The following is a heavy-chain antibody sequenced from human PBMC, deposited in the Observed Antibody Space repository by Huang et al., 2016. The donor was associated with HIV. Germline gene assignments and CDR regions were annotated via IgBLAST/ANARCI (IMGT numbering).Heavy chain of an antibody. D-gene: IGHD2-2*01. J-gene: IGHJ3*02. CDR1: GYTFTSYG. V-gene: IGHV1-18*01. CDR3: ARDSRRLGVVIVVVPTAPNAFDI. CDR2: IRAYNGVT. Sequence: QVQLVQSGVEVKKPGASVKVSCKASGYTFTSYGISWVRQAPGQGLGWMGWIRAYNGVTNYAQNVQGRVTMTTVTSTSTAYMELRSLRSDDTDVYYCARDSRRLGVVIVVVPTAPNAFDIWGQGTMVTVSS.